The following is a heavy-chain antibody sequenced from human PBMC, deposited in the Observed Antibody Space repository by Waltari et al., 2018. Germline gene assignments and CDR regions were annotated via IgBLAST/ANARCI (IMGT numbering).Heavy chain of an antibody. V-gene: IGHV4-59*01. CDR1: GGSISSYY. D-gene: IGHD3-22*01. CDR2: IYYSAST. J-gene: IGHJ3*02. Sequence: QVQLQESGPGLVKPSETLSLTCTVSGGSISSYYWSWIRQPPGKGLEWIGYIYYSASTNYNPSLKSRVTISVDTSKNQFSLKLSSVTAADTAVYYCARVPAPYYYDSSGYYSDAFDIWGQGTMVTVSS. CDR3: ARVPAPYYYDSSGYYSDAFDI.